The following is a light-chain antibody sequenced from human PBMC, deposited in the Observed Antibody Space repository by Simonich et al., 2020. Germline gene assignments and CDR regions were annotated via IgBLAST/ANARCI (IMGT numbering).Light chain of an antibody. CDR3: QQYYSTPYT. CDR1: PSVLYSSNNKNY. V-gene: IGKV4-1*01. Sequence: DIVMTQSPDSLAVSLGERATINCKSSPSVLYSSNNKNYLAWSQQKQGQPPKLLIYWASTLESGVPDRFSGSGSGTDFTLTISSLQAEDVAVYYCQQYYSTPYTFGQGTKLEIK. CDR2: WAS. J-gene: IGKJ2*01.